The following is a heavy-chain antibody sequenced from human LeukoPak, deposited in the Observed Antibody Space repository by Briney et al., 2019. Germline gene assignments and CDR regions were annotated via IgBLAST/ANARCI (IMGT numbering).Heavy chain of an antibody. Sequence: SETLSLTCTVSGGSISSYYWSWIRQPPGKGLEWIGYIHYSGSTNYNPSLKSRVTISVDTSKNQFSLKLSSVTAADTAVYYCSRAATPAFDIWGQGTMVTVSS. CDR2: IHYSGST. CDR1: GGSISSYY. D-gene: IGHD4-23*01. CDR3: SRAATPAFDI. J-gene: IGHJ3*02. V-gene: IGHV4-59*01.